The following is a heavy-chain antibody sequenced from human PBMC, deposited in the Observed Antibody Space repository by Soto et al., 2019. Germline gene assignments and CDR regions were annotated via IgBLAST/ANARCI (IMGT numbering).Heavy chain of an antibody. V-gene: IGHV3-49*03. CDR3: TRGCSSTSCYPGLDY. D-gene: IGHD2-2*01. J-gene: IGHJ4*02. CDR2: IRSKAYGGTT. Sequence: GGSLRFSCTASGFTFGDYAMSWFRQAPGKGLEWVGFIRSKAYGGTTEYAASVKGRFTISRDDSKSIAYLQMNSLKTEDTAVYYCTRGCSSTSCYPGLDYWGQGTLVTVSS. CDR1: GFTFGDYA.